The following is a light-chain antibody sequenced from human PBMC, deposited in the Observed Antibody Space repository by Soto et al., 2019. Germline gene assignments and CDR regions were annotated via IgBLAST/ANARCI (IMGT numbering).Light chain of an antibody. CDR1: QSISSW. CDR2: DAS. V-gene: IGKV1-5*01. CDR3: QQLNSYPPT. J-gene: IGKJ4*01. Sequence: DIQMTQSPSTLSASVGDRVTITCRASQSISSWLAWYQQKPGKAPKLLIYDASSLESGVPSRFSGSGSGTEFTLTITSLQPDDFATYYCQQLNSYPPTFGGGTKVDIK.